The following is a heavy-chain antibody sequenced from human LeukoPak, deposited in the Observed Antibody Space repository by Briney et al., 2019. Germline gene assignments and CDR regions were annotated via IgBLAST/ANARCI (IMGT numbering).Heavy chain of an antibody. CDR2: IYYSGST. V-gene: IGHV4-39*07. Sequence: SETLSLTCTVSGGSISSSSYYWGWIRQPPGKGLEWIGSIYYSGSTYYNPSLKRRVTISVDTSKNQFSLKLSSVTAADTAVYYCATKGNSGYDWGDPFDYWGQGTLVTVSS. J-gene: IGHJ4*02. CDR1: GGSISSSSYY. CDR3: ATKGNSGYDWGDPFDY. D-gene: IGHD5-12*01.